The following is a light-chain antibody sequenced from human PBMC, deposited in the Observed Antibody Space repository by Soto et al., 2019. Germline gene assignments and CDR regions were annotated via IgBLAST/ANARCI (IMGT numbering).Light chain of an antibody. CDR3: RSYTSSATYV. Sequence: QSALAQPASVSGSPGQSIAISCAGSSSDVGGYDYVSWYQQHPDKAPKLILYDVTNRPSGISFRFSGSKSGNTASLTISGLQXXDEADYYCRSYTSSATYVFGTGTKLTVL. V-gene: IGLV2-14*03. CDR1: SSDVGGYDY. CDR2: DVT. J-gene: IGLJ1*01.